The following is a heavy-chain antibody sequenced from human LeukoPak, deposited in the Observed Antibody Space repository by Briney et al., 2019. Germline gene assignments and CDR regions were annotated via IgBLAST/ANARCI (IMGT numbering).Heavy chain of an antibody. Sequence: GASVKVSCEASGYTFTGYYMHWVRQAPGQGLEWMGWINPNSGGTNYAQKFQGRVTMTRDTSISTAYMELSRLRSDDTAVYYCARDSDGYSSSWYYYYYMDVWGKGTTVTVSS. CDR1: GYTFTGYY. CDR3: ARDSDGYSSSWYYYYYMDV. J-gene: IGHJ6*03. D-gene: IGHD6-13*01. CDR2: INPNSGGT. V-gene: IGHV1-2*02.